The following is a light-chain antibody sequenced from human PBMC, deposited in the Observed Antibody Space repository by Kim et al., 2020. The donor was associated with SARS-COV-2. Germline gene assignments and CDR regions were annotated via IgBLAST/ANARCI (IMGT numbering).Light chain of an antibody. CDR2: DVS. J-gene: IGLJ2*01. CDR1: SSDVGGYNY. Sequence: QSALTQTASVSGSPGQSITISCTGTSSDVGGYNYVSWYQQHPGKAPKLMIYDVSKRHSGVSNRFSGSKSGNTASLTISGLQAEDEADYYCSSYTSSSTLFGGGTQLTVL. V-gene: IGLV2-14*01. CDR3: SSYTSSSTL.